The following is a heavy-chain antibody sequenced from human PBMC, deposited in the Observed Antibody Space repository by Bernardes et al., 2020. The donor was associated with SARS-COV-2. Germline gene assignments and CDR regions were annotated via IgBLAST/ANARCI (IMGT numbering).Heavy chain of an antibody. D-gene: IGHD3-22*01. CDR3: ARREYDNRFDP. J-gene: IGHJ5*02. CDR1: GGSISGHY. CDR2: IDDSGST. Sequence: ETLSLTCSVSGGSISGHYWSWIRQPPGKGVEWIGYIDDSGSTNYNPSVRGRVTISLDTSKNQFSLTLTSVTAADTAVYYCARREYDNRFDPWGQGTRVTVSS. V-gene: IGHV4-59*08.